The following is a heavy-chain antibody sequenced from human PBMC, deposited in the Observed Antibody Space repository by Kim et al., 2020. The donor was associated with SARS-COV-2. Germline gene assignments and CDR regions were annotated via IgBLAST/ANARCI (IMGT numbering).Heavy chain of an antibody. CDR1: NASISSGRYY. CDR3: ARGPYYYDSSGYYYYYYGMDV. V-gene: IGHV4-61*02. D-gene: IGHD3-22*01. CDR2: IFAGGST. J-gene: IGHJ6*02. Sequence: SETLSLTCTVSNASISSGRYYWSWIRQPAGKGLEGIGRIFAGGSTNYNPSLKSRVAISVDTSKNQFSLKLNSVTAADTAIYYCARGPYYYDSSGYYYYYYGMDVWGQGTTVTASS.